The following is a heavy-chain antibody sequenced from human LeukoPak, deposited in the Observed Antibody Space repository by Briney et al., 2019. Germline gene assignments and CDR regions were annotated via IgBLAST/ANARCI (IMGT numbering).Heavy chain of an antibody. CDR2: INHSGST. D-gene: IGHD2-2*01. J-gene: IGHJ6*02. Sequence: PSETLSLTCAVYGGSFSGYYWSWIRQPPGKGLEWIGEINHSGSTNYNPSLKSRVTISVDTSKNQFSLKLSSVTAADTAVYYCARAFVVVPAAKTRYYYYGMDVWGQGTTVTASS. V-gene: IGHV4-34*01. CDR1: GGSFSGYY. CDR3: ARAFVVVPAAKTRYYYYGMDV.